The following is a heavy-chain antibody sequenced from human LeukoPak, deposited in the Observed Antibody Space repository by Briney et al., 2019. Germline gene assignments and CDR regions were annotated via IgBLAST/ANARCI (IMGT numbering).Heavy chain of an antibody. Sequence: SLRLSCAASGFTFSSYEMNWVRQAPGKGLEWVSYISSRHSTIYYADSVKGRFTISRDNAKNSLYLQMNSLRAEDTAVYYCARTYYYGSGSYNYWGQGTLVTVSS. J-gene: IGHJ4*02. D-gene: IGHD3-10*01. CDR1: GFTFSSYE. V-gene: IGHV3-48*03. CDR3: ARTYYYGSGSYNY. CDR2: ISSRHSTI.